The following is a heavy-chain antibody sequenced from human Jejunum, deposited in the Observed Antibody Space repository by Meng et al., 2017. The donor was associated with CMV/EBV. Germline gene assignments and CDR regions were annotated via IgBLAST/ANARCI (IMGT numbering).Heavy chain of an antibody. J-gene: IGHJ5*02. CDR3: ARDLPGGTKGTWLDL. CDR1: GYIFNNYG. Sequence: QVCLVQSGAEVKKPGASGKVACKASGYIFNNYGVSGVRQAHGKGTEWMGWISAYNGNTNYAQNFQGRFTMTTDTSTSTAYMELRSLRSDDTAVYYCARDLPGGTKGTWLDLWGQGTLVTVSS. V-gene: IGHV1-18*01. D-gene: IGHD1-14*01. CDR2: ISAYNGNT.